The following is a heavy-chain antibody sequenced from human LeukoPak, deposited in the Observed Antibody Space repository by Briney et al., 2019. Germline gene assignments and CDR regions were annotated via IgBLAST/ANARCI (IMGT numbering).Heavy chain of an antibody. Sequence: PSETLSLTCTVSGGSVSSGSYYWSWIRQPPGKGLEWIGYIYYSGSTNYNPSLKSRVTISVDTSMNQFSLKLSSVTAADTAVYYCARESGDIVVVPAVYFDYWGQGTLVTVSS. J-gene: IGHJ4*02. CDR2: IYYSGST. CDR1: GGSVSSGSYY. CDR3: ARESGDIVVVPAVYFDY. D-gene: IGHD2-2*01. V-gene: IGHV4-61*01.